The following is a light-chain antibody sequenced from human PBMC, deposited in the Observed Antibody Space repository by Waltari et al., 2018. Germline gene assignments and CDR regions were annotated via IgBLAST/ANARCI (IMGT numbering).Light chain of an antibody. Sequence: DIQMTQSPSSLSASVGDRVTITCRANQSISSYLSWYQRKPGKAPKLLIYDTSTLQSGVPSRFSGSGSGTDFTLTISSLQPEDFATYWCQQSYSSFSFGGGTKVEIK. V-gene: IGKV1-39*01. CDR2: DTS. J-gene: IGKJ4*01. CDR1: QSISSY. CDR3: QQSYSSFS.